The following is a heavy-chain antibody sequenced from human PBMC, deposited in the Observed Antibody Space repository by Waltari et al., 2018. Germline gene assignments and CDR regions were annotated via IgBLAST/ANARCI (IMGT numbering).Heavy chain of an antibody. CDR2: IYWDGDK. Sequence: QITLTASGPTLVKPTQTLTLTCSFSGASLTTYGVGVGWVRQPPGKALEWLALIYWDGDKSYSPSLRSRLTITKDTSKNQVVLTMTNMAPVDAGTYYCTHSPGPSVVVEAMDVWGQGTAVTVSS. J-gene: IGHJ6*02. CDR3: THSPGPSVVVEAMDV. D-gene: IGHD2-21*01. V-gene: IGHV2-5*02. CDR1: GASLTTYGVG.